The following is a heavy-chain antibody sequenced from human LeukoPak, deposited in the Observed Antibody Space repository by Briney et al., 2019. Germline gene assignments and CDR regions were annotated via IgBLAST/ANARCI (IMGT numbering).Heavy chain of an antibody. CDR1: GYTFTSYD. CDR2: MNPNSGNT. CDR3: ARGEVVTYYYYYYMDV. V-gene: IGHV1-8*01. Sequence: ASVKVSCKASGYTFTSYDINWVRQATGQGLEGMGWMNPNSGNTGYAQKFQGRVTMTRNTSISTAYMELSSLRSEDTAVYYCARGEVVTYYYYYYMDVWGKGTTVTISS. D-gene: IGHD2-21*02. J-gene: IGHJ6*03.